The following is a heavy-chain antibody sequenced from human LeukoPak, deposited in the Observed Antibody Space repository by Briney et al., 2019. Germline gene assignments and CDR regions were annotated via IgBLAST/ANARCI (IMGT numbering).Heavy chain of an antibody. D-gene: IGHD6-6*01. CDR2: IYYSGST. Sequence: TSSETLSLTCTVSGGSISSYYWSWIRQPPGKGLEWIGYIYYSGSTNYNPSLKSRVTISVDTSKNQFSLKLSSVTAADTAVYYCAREYSSSSGRRAFDIWGQGTMVTVSS. V-gene: IGHV4-59*01. CDR1: GGSISSYY. CDR3: AREYSSSSGRRAFDI. J-gene: IGHJ3*02.